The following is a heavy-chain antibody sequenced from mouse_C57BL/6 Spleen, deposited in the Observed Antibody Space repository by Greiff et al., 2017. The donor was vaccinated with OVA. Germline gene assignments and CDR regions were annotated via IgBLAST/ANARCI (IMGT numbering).Heavy chain of an antibody. D-gene: IGHD4-1*02. J-gene: IGHJ2*01. CDR1: GYTFTDYY. Sequence: VQLQQSGAELVRPGASVKLSCKASGYTFTDYYINWVKQRPGQGLEWIARIYPGSGNTYYNEKFKGKATLTADKSSSTAYMQLSSLTSEDSAVYFCARSSTGKDYWGQGTTLTVSS. V-gene: IGHV1-76*01. CDR2: IYPGSGNT. CDR3: ARSSTGKDY.